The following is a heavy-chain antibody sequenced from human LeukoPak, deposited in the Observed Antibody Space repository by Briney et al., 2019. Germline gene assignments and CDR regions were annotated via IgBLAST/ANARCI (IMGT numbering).Heavy chain of an antibody. CDR1: GFTFSNYA. CDR2: ITGSGRTT. V-gene: IGHV3-23*01. CDR3: AKGLLITILGSLDY. J-gene: IGHJ4*02. D-gene: IGHD3-3*01. Sequence: PGGSLRLSCAASGFTFSNYAMSWVRQAPGKGLEWVSGITGSGRTTYYADSVKGRFTISRDNSKNSLYLQINSLRAEDTAVYYCAKGLLITILGSLDYWGQGTLVTVSS.